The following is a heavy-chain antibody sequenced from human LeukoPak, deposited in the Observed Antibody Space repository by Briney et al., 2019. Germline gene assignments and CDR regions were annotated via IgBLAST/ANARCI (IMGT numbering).Heavy chain of an antibody. Sequence: ASVKVSCKASGATFSSYAISWVRQAPGQGLEWMGGIIPIFGTANYAQKFQGRVTITADESTSTAYMELSSLRSEDTAVYYCARPDYDFWSGYYPDYYYYYMDVWGKGTTVTVSS. D-gene: IGHD3-3*01. CDR1: GATFSSYA. J-gene: IGHJ6*03. CDR2: IIPIFGTA. CDR3: ARPDYDFWSGYYPDYYYYYMDV. V-gene: IGHV1-69*13.